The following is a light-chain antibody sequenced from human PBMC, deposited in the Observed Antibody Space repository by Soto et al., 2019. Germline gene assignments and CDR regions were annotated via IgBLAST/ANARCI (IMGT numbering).Light chain of an antibody. CDR2: DAS. CDR1: QSVDSS. CDR3: EQRGA. V-gene: IGKV3-11*01. Sequence: EVVLTQSPATLSLSPGERATLSCRASQSVDSSLAWYQQKLGQAPRLLIYDASNRATGIPGRFSGSGSGTDFTLTIGSLELAVFAVYYCEQRGAFGQGTKVEI. J-gene: IGKJ2*01.